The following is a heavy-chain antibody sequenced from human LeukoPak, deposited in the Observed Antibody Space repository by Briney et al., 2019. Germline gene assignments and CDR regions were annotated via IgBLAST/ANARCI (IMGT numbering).Heavy chain of an antibody. D-gene: IGHD6-19*01. V-gene: IGHV3-30*18. J-gene: IGHJ6*02. CDR3: ANVWRYTSGWYGYYYYGMDV. CDR2: ISYDGSDK. Sequence: GGSLRLSCAASGLTFSSYGMHWVRQAPGKGLEWVAVISYDGSDKYYADSVKGRFTISRDNSKNTLYLQMNSLTPEDTAVYYCANVWRYTSGWYGYYYYGMDVWGQGTTVTVSS. CDR1: GLTFSSYG.